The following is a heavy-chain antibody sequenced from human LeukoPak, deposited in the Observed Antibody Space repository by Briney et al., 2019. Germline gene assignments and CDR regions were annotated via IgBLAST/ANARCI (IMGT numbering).Heavy chain of an antibody. Sequence: GRSLRLSCAASAFTFRTYGMHWVRQAPGKGLEWVAVISYDANNKNYADSVKGRFTISRDNSKNTLYLQMNSLRAEDTAVYYCAKDRHPARTDGYYFDCWGQGTLVTVSS. D-gene: IGHD1-14*01. CDR3: AKDRHPARTDGYYFDC. CDR1: AFTFRTYG. J-gene: IGHJ4*02. CDR2: ISYDANNK. V-gene: IGHV3-30*18.